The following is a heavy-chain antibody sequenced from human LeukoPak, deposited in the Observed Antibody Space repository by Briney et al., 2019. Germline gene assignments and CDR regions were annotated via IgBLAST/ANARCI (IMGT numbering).Heavy chain of an antibody. CDR2: ISDSGGST. D-gene: IGHD6-13*01. J-gene: IGHJ4*02. CDR1: GFTFSSYA. V-gene: IGHV3-23*01. CDR3: AKRLGRGSSWYYFDY. Sequence: GGSLRLSCAASGFTFSSYAMSWVRQAPGKGLEWVSAISDSGGSTYYADSVKGRFTISRDNSKNTLYLQMNSLRAEDTAVYYCAKRLGRGSSWYYFDYWGQGTLVTVSS.